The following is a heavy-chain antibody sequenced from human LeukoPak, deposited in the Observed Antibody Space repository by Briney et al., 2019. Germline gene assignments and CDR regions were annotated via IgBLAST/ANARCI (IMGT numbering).Heavy chain of an antibody. V-gene: IGHV3-23*01. J-gene: IGHJ4*02. CDR3: AKSIAARHRAGDY. Sequence: RGSLRLSCAASGFTFSSYAMSWVRQAPGKGLEWVSAISGSGGSTYYADSVKGRFTISRDNSKNTLYLQMNSLRAEDTAVYYCAKSIAARHRAGDYWGQGTLVTVSS. CDR1: GFTFSSYA. CDR2: ISGSGGST. D-gene: IGHD6-6*01.